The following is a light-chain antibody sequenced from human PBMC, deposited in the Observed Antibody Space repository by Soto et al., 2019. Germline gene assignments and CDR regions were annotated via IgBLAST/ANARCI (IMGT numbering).Light chain of an antibody. V-gene: IGKV3D-15*01. CDR1: QSVTTR. CDR3: QQYNNWPPPIT. J-gene: IGKJ5*01. Sequence: IVLTQSPGTLSLSPGERVTLSCRASQSVTTRLAWYQHKPGQAPTLLMSGASNRASGVPVRFSGSGSGTDFTLTISSLQSEDFAVYYCQQYNNWPPPITFGQGTRLEIK. CDR2: GAS.